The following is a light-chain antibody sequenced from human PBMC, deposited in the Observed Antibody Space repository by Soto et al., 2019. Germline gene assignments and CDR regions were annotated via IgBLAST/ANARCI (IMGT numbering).Light chain of an antibody. Sequence: QSALTQPASVSGSPGQSITISCTGTSSDIGGYKYVSWYQQHPGIAPKLMIYEVSNRPSGVSNRFSGSRSGNTASLTISGLQAEDEADYYCSSYTSRTTPVFGGGTKLTVL. CDR2: EVS. J-gene: IGLJ2*01. CDR3: SSYTSRTTPV. CDR1: SSDIGGYKY. V-gene: IGLV2-14*01.